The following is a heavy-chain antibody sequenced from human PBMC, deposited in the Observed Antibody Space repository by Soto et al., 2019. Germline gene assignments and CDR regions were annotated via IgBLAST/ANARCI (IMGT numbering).Heavy chain of an antibody. V-gene: IGHV3-72*01. CDR3: ARDRGGSYDY. J-gene: IGHJ4*02. D-gene: IGHD1-26*01. Sequence: PGGSLRLSCAASGFTFSDHYMDWVRQAPGKGLEWVGRTRNKANSYTTEYAASVKGRFTISRDDSKNSLYLQMNSLKTEDTAVYYCARDRGGSYDYWGQGTLVTVSS. CDR2: TRNKANSYTT. CDR1: GFTFSDHY.